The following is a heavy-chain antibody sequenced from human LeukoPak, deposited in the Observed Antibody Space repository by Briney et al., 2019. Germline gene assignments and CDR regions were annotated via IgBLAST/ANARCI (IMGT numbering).Heavy chain of an antibody. Sequence: ASVKVSCKASGYTFTSDGISWVRQAPGQGLEWMGWISAYNGNTNYAQKLQGRVTMTTDTSTSTAYMELRSLRSDDTAVYYCARDNNYYDSSGLFDYWGQGTLVTVSS. CDR2: ISAYNGNT. D-gene: IGHD3-22*01. V-gene: IGHV1-18*01. CDR1: GYTFTSDG. J-gene: IGHJ4*02. CDR3: ARDNNYYDSSGLFDY.